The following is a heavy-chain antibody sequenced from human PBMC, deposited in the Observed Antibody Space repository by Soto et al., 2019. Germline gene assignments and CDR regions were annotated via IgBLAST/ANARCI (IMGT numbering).Heavy chain of an antibody. Sequence: QVQLQESGPGLVKPSQTLSLTCTVSGGSISSGGYSWSWIRQHPGKGLEWIGYIYYSGSTYYNPSLKSRVTISVDTSKNQFSLKLSSVTAADTAVYYCARDEAQTITGTTGAFDIWGQGTMVTVSS. J-gene: IGHJ3*02. CDR2: IYYSGST. D-gene: IGHD1-7*01. V-gene: IGHV4-31*03. CDR3: ARDEAQTITGTTGAFDI. CDR1: GGSISSGGYS.